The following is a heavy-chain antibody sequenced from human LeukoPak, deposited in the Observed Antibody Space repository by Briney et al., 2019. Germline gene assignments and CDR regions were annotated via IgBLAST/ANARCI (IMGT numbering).Heavy chain of an antibody. V-gene: IGHV4-59*01. D-gene: IGHD6-6*01. CDR1: GGSISSYY. Sequence: SETLSLTCTVSGGSISSYYWSWIRQPPGKGLEWIGYIYYSGSTNYNPSLKSRVTISVDTSKNQFSLKLSSVTAADTAVYYCARAGSSIAALTGWFDPWGQGTLVTVSS. CDR2: IYYSGST. CDR3: ARAGSSIAALTGWFDP. J-gene: IGHJ5*02.